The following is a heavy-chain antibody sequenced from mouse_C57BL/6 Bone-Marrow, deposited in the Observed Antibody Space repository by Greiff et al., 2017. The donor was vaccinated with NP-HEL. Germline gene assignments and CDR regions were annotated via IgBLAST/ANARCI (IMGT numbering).Heavy chain of an antibody. J-gene: IGHJ3*01. Sequence: EVQLQQSGPELVKPGASVKISCKASGYTFTDYYMNWVKQSHGKSLEWIGDINPNNGGTSYNQKFKGKATLTVDKSSSTAYMELRSLTSEDSAVYYCACYSNPGLGYWGQGTLVTVSA. D-gene: IGHD2-5*01. CDR1: GYTFTDYY. CDR3: ACYSNPGLGY. CDR2: INPNNGGT. V-gene: IGHV1-26*01.